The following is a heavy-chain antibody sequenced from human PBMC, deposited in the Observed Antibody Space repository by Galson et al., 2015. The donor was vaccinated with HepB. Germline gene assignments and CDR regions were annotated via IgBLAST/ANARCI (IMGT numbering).Heavy chain of an antibody. D-gene: IGHD5-18*01. Sequence: SVKVSCKASGGTFSSYAISWVRQAPGQGLEWMGGIIPIIGTANYAQKFQGRVTITADESTSTAYMELSSLRSEDTAVYYCARDQWDVDTALVAGYYYYYMDVWGKRTTFTVSS. J-gene: IGHJ6*03. CDR2: IIPIIGTA. CDR3: ARDQWDVDTALVAGYYYYYMDV. V-gene: IGHV1-69*13. CDR1: GGTFSSYA.